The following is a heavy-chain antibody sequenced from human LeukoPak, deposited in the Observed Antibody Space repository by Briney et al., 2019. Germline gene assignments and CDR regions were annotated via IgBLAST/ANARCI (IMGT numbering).Heavy chain of an antibody. J-gene: IGHJ5*02. D-gene: IGHD3-22*01. CDR3: AKGGAYDSSGYYSKYNSFDP. Sequence: GGSLRLSCAASGFTFSRYAMSWVRQAPGKRLEWVSAISGSGGSTYYADSVKGRFTISRDNSKNTLYLQMNSLRAEDTAVYYCAKGGAYDSSGYYSKYNSFDPWGQGTLVTVSS. CDR1: GFTFSRYA. V-gene: IGHV3-23*01. CDR2: ISGSGGST.